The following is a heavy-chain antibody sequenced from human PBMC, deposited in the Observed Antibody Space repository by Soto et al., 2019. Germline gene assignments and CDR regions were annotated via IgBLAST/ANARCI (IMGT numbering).Heavy chain of an antibody. CDR2: INHSGST. CDR1: GGSISTRSSY. D-gene: IGHD4-4*01. J-gene: IGHJ4*02. Sequence: SETLSLTCTVSGGSISTRSSYWGWIRQPPGKGLEWIGEINHSGSTNYNPSLKSRVTISVDTSKNQFSLKLSSVTAADTAVYYCARGGAVTTSFDYWGQGTLVTVSS. CDR3: ARGGAVTTSFDY. V-gene: IGHV4-39*07.